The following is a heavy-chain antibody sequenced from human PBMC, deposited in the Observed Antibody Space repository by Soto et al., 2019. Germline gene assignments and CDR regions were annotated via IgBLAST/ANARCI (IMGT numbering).Heavy chain of an antibody. CDR1: GGTINSGDYF. D-gene: IGHD5-12*01. V-gene: IGHV4-30-4*01. CDR3: ARVKATLYRHYYFDY. Sequence: SETLSLTCSVSGGTINSGDYFWSWIRQPPGKGLEWIGSIFYTGSTYYSPSLKSRASMSMDTSKHLFSLRLRSLTAADTAVYFCARVKATLYRHYYFDYWGQGTPVTVSS. CDR2: IFYTGST. J-gene: IGHJ4*02.